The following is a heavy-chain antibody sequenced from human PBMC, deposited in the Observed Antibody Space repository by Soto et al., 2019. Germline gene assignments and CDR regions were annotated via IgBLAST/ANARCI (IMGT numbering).Heavy chain of an antibody. J-gene: IGHJ4*02. Sequence: DVQLVESGGGLVQPGRSLRLSCAASGFTFDDYAMHWVRQAPGKGLEWVSGISWNSGSIGYADSVKGRFTISRDNAKNSLYLQMNSLRAEDTALYYCAKDHYYDSSGSSVFDYWGQGTLVTVSS. CDR1: GFTFDDYA. CDR2: ISWNSGSI. D-gene: IGHD3-22*01. V-gene: IGHV3-9*01. CDR3: AKDHYYDSSGSSVFDY.